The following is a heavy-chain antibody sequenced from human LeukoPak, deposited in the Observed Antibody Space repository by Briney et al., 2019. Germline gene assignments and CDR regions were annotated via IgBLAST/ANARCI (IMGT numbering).Heavy chain of an antibody. D-gene: IGHD3-10*01. J-gene: IGHJ4*02. CDR1: GGSISSSSYY. V-gene: IGHV4-39*01. CDR3: ASTRVLLWFGELLWPLDY. Sequence: PSETLSLTCTVSGGSISSSSYYWGWIRQPPGKGLEWIGSIYYSGSTYYNPSLKSRVTISVDTSENQFSLKLSSVAAADTAVYYCASTRVLLWFGELLWPLDYWGQGTLVTVSS. CDR2: IYYSGST.